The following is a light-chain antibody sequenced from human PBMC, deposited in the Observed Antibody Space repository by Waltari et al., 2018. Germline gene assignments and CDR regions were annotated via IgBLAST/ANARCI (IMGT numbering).Light chain of an antibody. CDR1: QSISIY. J-gene: IGKJ1*01. CDR2: AAS. Sequence: DIQMTQSPSSLSASVGDRVTITCRANQSISIYLNWYQQKPGKAPKLLIYAASTLQSGVPSRFSGSGSGTDFTLTISSLQPEDFATYYCQQSYGVPWTFGQGANVEIK. CDR3: QQSYGVPWT. V-gene: IGKV1-39*01.